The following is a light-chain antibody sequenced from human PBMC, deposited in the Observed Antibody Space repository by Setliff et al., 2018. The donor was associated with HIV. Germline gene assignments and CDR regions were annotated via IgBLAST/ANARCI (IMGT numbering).Light chain of an antibody. CDR2: DVS. CDR3: SSYAGSDIYV. J-gene: IGLJ1*01. CDR1: SSDIGNYNF. V-gene: IGLV2-8*01. Sequence: QSVLAQPPSASGSPGQSVTISCTGTSSDIGNYNFVSWYQQHPGKAPKLMIFDVSKRPSGVPDRFSGSKSGNTASLTVSGLQADDEADYYCSSYAGSDIYVFGTGTKGTVL.